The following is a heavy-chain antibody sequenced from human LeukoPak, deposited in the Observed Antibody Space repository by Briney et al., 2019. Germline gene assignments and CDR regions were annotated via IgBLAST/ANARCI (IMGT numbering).Heavy chain of an antibody. J-gene: IGHJ4*02. V-gene: IGHV4-38-2*01. CDR3: ARHEYCSSTSCYGALDY. CDR2: IYHSGST. D-gene: IGHD2-2*01. Sequence: SETLSLTCAVSGYSISSGYYWGWIRQPPGKGLEWIGSIYHSGSTYYNPSLKSRVTISVDTSKNQFSLKLSPVTAADTAVYYCARHEYCSSTSCYGALDYWGQGTLVTVSS. CDR1: GYSISSGYY.